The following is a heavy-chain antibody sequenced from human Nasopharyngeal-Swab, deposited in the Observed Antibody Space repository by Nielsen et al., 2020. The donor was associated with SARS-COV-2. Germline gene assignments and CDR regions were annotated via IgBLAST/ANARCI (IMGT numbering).Heavy chain of an antibody. CDR3: AADSGSYFGYYYYGMDV. Sequence: GESLKISCAASGFTFSSYSLNWVRQAPGKGLEWVSSISSSSRYIYYADSGKVRFTISRDNAKNSLYLQMNSLRAEDTAVYYCAADSGSYFGYYYYGMDVWGQGTTVTVSS. CDR1: GFTFSSYS. J-gene: IGHJ6*02. D-gene: IGHD1-26*01. CDR2: ISSSSRYI. V-gene: IGHV3-21*01.